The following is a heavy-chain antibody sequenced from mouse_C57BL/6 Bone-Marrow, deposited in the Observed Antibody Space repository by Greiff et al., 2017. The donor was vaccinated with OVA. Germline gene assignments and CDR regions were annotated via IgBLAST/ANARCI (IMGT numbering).Heavy chain of an antibody. Sequence: VQVVESGPELVKPGASVKISCKASGYAFSSSWMNWVKQRPGKGLEWIGRIYPGDGDTNYNGKFKGKATLTADKSSSTAYMQLSSLTSEDSAVYFCATDQAWFAYWGQGTLVTVSA. V-gene: IGHV1-82*01. J-gene: IGHJ3*01. CDR3: ATDQAWFAY. CDR2: IYPGDGDT. CDR1: GYAFSSSW.